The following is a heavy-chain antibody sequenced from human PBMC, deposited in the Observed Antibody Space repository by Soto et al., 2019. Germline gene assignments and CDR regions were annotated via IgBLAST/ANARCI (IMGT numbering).Heavy chain of an antibody. Sequence: SVKVSCKASGGTFSSYAISWVRQAPGQGLEWMGGIIPIFGTANYAQKFQGRVTITADESTSTAYMELSSLRSEDTAVYYCASRKSGSYCTNGACYKAGYYGMDVWGQGTTVTVSS. V-gene: IGHV1-69*13. CDR3: ASRKSGSYCTNGACYKAGYYGMDV. D-gene: IGHD2-8*01. CDR2: IIPIFGTA. J-gene: IGHJ6*02. CDR1: GGTFSSYA.